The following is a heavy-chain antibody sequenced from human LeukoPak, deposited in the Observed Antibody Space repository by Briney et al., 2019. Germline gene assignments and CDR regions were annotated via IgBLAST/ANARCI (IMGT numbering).Heavy chain of an antibody. V-gene: IGHV1-8*01. CDR2: MSPNSGNT. Sequence: ASVKVSCKASGYTFTSYDINWVRQATGQGLEWMGWMSPNSGNTGYAQKFQGRVTMTRNTSISTAYMELSSLRSEDTAVYYCARAVGDSRGYRFDPWGQGTLVTVSS. CDR3: ARAVGDSRGYRFDP. J-gene: IGHJ5*02. D-gene: IGHD3-22*01. CDR1: GYTFTSYD.